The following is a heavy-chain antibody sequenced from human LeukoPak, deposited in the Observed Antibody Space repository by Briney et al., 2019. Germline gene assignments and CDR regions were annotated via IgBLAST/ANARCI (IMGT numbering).Heavy chain of an antibody. J-gene: IGHJ4*02. CDR1: GGSMTSSRYC. CDR3: ARDGWTDAVSDY. CDR2: ISYTGNT. Sequence: PSETLSLTCTVSGGSMTSSRYCWGWIRQSPGRGLEWLGNISYTGNTDYNPSLKSRVTLSVDPSKNQFSLRLTSVTAADTAVFYCARDGWTDAVSDYWGQGILVTVSS. D-gene: IGHD1-1*01. V-gene: IGHV4-39*07.